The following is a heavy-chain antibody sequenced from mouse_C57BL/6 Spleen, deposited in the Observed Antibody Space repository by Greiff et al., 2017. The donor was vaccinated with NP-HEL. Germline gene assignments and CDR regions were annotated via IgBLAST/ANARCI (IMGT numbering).Heavy chain of an antibody. CDR1: GYTFTSYW. D-gene: IGHD3-3*01. Sequence: QVQLKEPGAELVKPGASVKLSCKASGYTFTSYWMHWVKQRPGQGLEWIGMIHPNSGSTNYNEKFKSKATLTVDKSSSTAYMQLSSLTSEDSAVYYCARRGTGFAYWGQGTLVTVSA. V-gene: IGHV1-64*01. CDR3: ARRGTGFAY. CDR2: IHPNSGST. J-gene: IGHJ3*01.